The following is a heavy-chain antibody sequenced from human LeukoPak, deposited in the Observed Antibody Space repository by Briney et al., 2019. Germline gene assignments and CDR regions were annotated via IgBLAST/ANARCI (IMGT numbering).Heavy chain of an antibody. V-gene: IGHV1-18*01. J-gene: IGHJ4*02. Sequence: ASVKVSCKASGYTFTSYGISWVRQAPGQGLEWMGWISAYNGNTNYAQKLQGRVTMTEDTSTDTAYMELSSLRSEDTAVYYCATADVFPPTHYWGQGTLVTVSS. D-gene: IGHD3-10*01. CDR2: ISAYNGNT. CDR3: ATADVFPPTHY. CDR1: GYTFTSYG.